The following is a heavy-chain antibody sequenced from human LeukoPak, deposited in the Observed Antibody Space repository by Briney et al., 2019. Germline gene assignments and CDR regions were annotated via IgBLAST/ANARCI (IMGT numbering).Heavy chain of an antibody. D-gene: IGHD3-22*01. CDR2: IYYSGST. V-gene: IGHV4-61*08. CDR1: GGSISSGGYY. J-gene: IGHJ3*02. Sequence: SQTLSLTCTVSGGSISSGGYYWSWIRQPPGKGLEWIGYIYYSGSTNYNPSLKSRVTISVDTSKNQFSLKLSSVTAADTAVYYCARVSDSRGGADTWAHENAFDIWGQGTMVTVSS. CDR3: ARVSDSRGGADTWAHENAFDI.